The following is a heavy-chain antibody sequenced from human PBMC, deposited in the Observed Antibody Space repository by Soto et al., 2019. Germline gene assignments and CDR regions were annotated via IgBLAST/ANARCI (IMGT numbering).Heavy chain of an antibody. CDR1: GGSFSGYY. J-gene: IGHJ4*02. D-gene: IGHD4-17*01. V-gene: IGHV4-34*01. CDR3: KAHYADYKIDY. Sequence: QVQLQQWGAGLLKPSETLSLTCAVYGGSFSGYYWSWIRQPPGKGLEWIGEINHSGSTNYNPSLKSRVTISVDTSKNQFSLKLSSVTAADTAVYYCKAHYADYKIDYWGQGTLVTVSS. CDR2: INHSGST.